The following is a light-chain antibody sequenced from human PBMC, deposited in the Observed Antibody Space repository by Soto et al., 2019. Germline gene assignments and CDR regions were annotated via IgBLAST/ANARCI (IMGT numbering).Light chain of an antibody. J-gene: IGKJ1*01. CDR3: QQYNTWHPKMA. CDR2: GAS. CDR1: QSVSSD. V-gene: IGKV3-15*01. Sequence: MVTQSPATLSVFPGETVTLSCRASQSVSSDLAWYQQRPGQPPRLRIYGASTRATGIPARFRGSGSGTEFRLTISSLQSEDFATYYCQQYNTWHPKMAFGRGTKVEIK.